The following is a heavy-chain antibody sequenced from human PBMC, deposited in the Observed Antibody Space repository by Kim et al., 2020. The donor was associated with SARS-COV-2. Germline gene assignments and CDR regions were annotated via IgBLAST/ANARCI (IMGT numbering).Heavy chain of an antibody. V-gene: IGHV1-3*01. CDR2: INAGHGNI. CDR1: GYTFTNYA. D-gene: IGHD2-2*01. J-gene: IGHJ6*02. Sequence: ASVKVSCKASGYTFTNYAMHWVRQAPGQSLEWMGWINAGHGNIKYSQKFHGRVTITRDTSASTAYMELSSLISEDTAVYYCARDDTYQLLSNSYYTGMDVWGQGTTVTVPS. CDR3: ARDDTYQLLSNSYYTGMDV.